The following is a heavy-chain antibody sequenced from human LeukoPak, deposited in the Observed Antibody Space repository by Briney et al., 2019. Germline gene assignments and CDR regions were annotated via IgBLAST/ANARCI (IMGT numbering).Heavy chain of an antibody. CDR1: GGTFSSYA. CDR2: IIPIFGTA. CDR3: ARLGPYYDSSGYGEYNWFDP. D-gene: IGHD3-22*01. Sequence: SVKVSCKASGGTFSSYAISWARQAPGQGLEWMGGIIPIFGTANYAQKFQGRVTITADESTSTAYMELSSLRSEDTAVYYCARLGPYYDSSGYGEYNWFDPWGQGTLVTVSS. J-gene: IGHJ5*02. V-gene: IGHV1-69*01.